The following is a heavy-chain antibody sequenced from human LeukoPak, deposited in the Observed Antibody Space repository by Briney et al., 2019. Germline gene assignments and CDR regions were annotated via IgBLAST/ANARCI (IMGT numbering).Heavy chain of an antibody. CDR1: GFSLSTSGVG. Sequence: SGPTLVNPTQTLTLTCTFSGFSLSTSGVGVGWIRQPPGKALEWLALIYSSDDKRYSPSLKTRLTITKDTSKNQVVLTMTNMDPVDTATYSCAHSVIVGSTLGYFDYWGQGTLVTVSS. CDR3: AHSVIVGSTLGYFDY. D-gene: IGHD1-26*01. J-gene: IGHJ4*02. CDR2: IYSSDDK. V-gene: IGHV2-5*01.